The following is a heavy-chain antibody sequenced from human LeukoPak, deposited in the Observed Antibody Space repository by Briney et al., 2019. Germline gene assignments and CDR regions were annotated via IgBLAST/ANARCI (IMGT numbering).Heavy chain of an antibody. CDR2: ISPDGSTT. J-gene: IGHJ4*02. Sequence: GGSLRLSCVASRFTFSNYWMHWVRQAPGKGLVWGSYISPDGSTTRYADSVKGRFTISRDNAQTTLYLQMNSLRVEDTAVYFCASAWSYWGQGALVTVSS. CDR1: RFTFSNYW. CDR3: ASAWSY. D-gene: IGHD1-1*01. V-gene: IGHV3-74*01.